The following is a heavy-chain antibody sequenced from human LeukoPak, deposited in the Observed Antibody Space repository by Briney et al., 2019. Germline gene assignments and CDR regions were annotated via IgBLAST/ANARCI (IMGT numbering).Heavy chain of an antibody. V-gene: IGHV3-21*01. Sequence: PGGSLRLSCAASGFTFSTYSMNWVRQAPEKGLEWVSSISRSGDYIYYADSVKGRFTISRDNTENSLYLQMSSLRAEDTAVYYCAGEISEEGFDYWGQGTLVTVSS. CDR2: ISRSGDYI. CDR1: GFTFSTYS. CDR3: AGEISEEGFDY. J-gene: IGHJ4*02.